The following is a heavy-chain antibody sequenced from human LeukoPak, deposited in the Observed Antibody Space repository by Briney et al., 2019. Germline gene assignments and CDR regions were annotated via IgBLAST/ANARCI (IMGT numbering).Heavy chain of an antibody. D-gene: IGHD4-17*01. J-gene: IGHJ3*02. CDR3: ARYMTTVTLDAFDI. CDR2: IIPIFGTA. Sequence: GASVKVSCKASGGTFSSHAISWVRQAPGQGLEWMGGIIPIFGTANYAQKFQGRVTITADKSTSTAYMELSSLRSEDTAVYYCARYMTTVTLDAFDIWGQGTMVTVSS. V-gene: IGHV1-69*06. CDR1: GGTFSSHA.